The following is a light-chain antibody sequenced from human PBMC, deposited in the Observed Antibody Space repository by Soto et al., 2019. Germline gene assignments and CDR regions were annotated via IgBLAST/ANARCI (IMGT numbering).Light chain of an antibody. CDR1: QTIRSW. J-gene: IGKJ1*01. Sequence: DIQMTQSPSTLSGSVGDRVTITCRASQTIRSWLAWYQRKPGKAPKLLIYKASSLESGVPSRFSGSGSGTEFTLTISRLQPDDFATYYGQQYRTYTPRTFGQGTKVDIK. CDR2: KAS. V-gene: IGKV1-5*03. CDR3: QQYRTYTPRT.